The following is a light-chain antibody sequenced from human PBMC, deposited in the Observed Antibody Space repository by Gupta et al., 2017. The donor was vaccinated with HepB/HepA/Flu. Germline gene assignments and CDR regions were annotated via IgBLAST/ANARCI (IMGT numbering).Light chain of an antibody. CDR1: QNLLFSDGNTF. V-gene: IGKV2-30*01. CDR2: RVS. J-gene: IGKJ4*01. Sequence: DAVLTQSPLSLPVTLGQSASISCRSSQNLLFSDGNTFLHWFQQRPGQSPRRLIYRVSNRVSGVPDRFSGSGSGTDFTLKISRVDAEDIGVYYCGQGTHWPISFGGGTKVEIK. CDR3: GQGTHWPIS.